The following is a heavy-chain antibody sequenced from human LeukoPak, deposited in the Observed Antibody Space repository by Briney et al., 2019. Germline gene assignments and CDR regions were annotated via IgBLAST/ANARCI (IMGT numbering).Heavy chain of an antibody. J-gene: IGHJ6*02. CDR1: GYTFTDYY. CDR3: ARPMVRGVIFDGMDV. CDR2: INPYSGGT. D-gene: IGHD3-10*01. V-gene: IGHV1-2*02. Sequence: ASVKVSFKASGYTFTDYYMHWVRPAPGQRLEWMGWINPYSGGTDYAQKFQGRVTMTRDTSISTAYMEVSRLRPDDTAVYYCARPMVRGVIFDGMDVWGQGTTVAVSS.